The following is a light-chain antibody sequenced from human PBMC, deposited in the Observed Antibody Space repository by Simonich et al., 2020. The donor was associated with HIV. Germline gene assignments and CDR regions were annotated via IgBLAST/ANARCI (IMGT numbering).Light chain of an antibody. Sequence: EIVLTQSPGTLSLSPGERATLSGRASQRVSSSYLAWYQQKPGLAPRLLIYDASSRDTGIPDRFSGSGSGTDFTLTISRLEPEDFAMYYCQQYGNSPGTFGPGTKVDIK. J-gene: IGKJ3*01. V-gene: IGKV3D-20*01. CDR3: QQYGNSPGT. CDR2: DAS. CDR1: QRVSSSY.